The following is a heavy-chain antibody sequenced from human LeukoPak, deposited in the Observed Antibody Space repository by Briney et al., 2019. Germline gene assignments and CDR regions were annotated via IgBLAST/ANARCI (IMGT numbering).Heavy chain of an antibody. V-gene: IGHV4-39*07. CDR1: GGSISSSSYY. CDR2: IYYSGRT. J-gene: IGHJ4*02. Sequence: SETLSLTCTVSGGSISSSSYYWGWIRQPPGKGLEWIGSIYYSGRTNYNPSLKSRVTISVDTSKNQFSLKLSSVTAADTAVYYCARTYYDVLSGYYSGGGPFDYWGQGTLVTVSS. D-gene: IGHD3-3*01. CDR3: ARTYYDVLSGYYSGGGPFDY.